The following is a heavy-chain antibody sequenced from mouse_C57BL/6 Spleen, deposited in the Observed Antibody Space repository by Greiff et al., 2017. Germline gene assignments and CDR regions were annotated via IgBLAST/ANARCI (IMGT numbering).Heavy chain of an antibody. J-gene: IGHJ1*03. CDR3: ARSGGYWYFDV. V-gene: IGHV1-66*01. Sequence: VQLQRSGPELVKPGASVKISCKASGYSFTSYYIHWVKQRPGQGLEWIGWIYPGSGNTKYNEKFKGKATLTADTSSSTAYMQLSSLTSEDSAVYYCARSGGYWYFDVWGTGTTVTVSS. CDR2: IYPGSGNT. D-gene: IGHD3-2*02. CDR1: GYSFTSYY.